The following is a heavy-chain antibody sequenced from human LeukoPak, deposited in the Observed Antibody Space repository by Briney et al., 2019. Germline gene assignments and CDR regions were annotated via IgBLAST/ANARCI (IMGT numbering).Heavy chain of an antibody. V-gene: IGHV4-39*01. Sequence: SETLSLTCTVSGGSISSYYWGWIRQPPGKGLEWIGSIYYSGSTYYNPSLKSRVTISVDTSKNQFSLKLSSVTAADTAVYYCARHVEDWFDPWGQGTLVTVSS. CDR3: ARHVEDWFDP. CDR2: IYYSGST. J-gene: IGHJ5*02. CDR1: GGSISSYY.